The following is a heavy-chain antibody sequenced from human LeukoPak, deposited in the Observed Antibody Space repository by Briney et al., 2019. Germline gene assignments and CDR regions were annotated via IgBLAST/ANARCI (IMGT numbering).Heavy chain of an antibody. D-gene: IGHD3-3*01. CDR3: ARRKDFWIGYYS. CDR1: GGSISNNTSY. CDR2: IYYSGST. J-gene: IGHJ5*02. Sequence: KPSETLSLTCTVSGGSISNNTSYWGWIRQPPGKGLEWIGYIYYSGSTNYNPSLKSRVTISVDTSKNQFSLKLSSVTAAGTAVYYCARRKDFWIGYYSWGQGTLVTVSS. V-gene: IGHV4-61*05.